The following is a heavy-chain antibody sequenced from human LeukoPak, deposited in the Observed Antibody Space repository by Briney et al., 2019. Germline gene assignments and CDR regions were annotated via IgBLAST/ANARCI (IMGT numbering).Heavy chain of an antibody. D-gene: IGHD1-26*01. V-gene: IGHV3-7*05. CDR3: ARDHLREGATGASEI. CDR2: IKQDVGEK. Sequence: GGSLRLSCAASRFTFSNYWMSWVRQAPGKGLEWVANIKQDVGEKNYVDSVKGRFTISRDNAKNSLYLQMNSLRVEDTAVYYCARDHLREGATGASEIWGQGTMVTVSS. J-gene: IGHJ3*02. CDR1: RFTFSNYW.